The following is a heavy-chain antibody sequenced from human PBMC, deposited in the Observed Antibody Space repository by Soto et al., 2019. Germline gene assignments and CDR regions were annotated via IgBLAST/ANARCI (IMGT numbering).Heavy chain of an antibody. CDR2: TSYDGTNK. D-gene: IGHD2-15*01. J-gene: IGHJ6*02. CDR1: GFTFSTHG. CDR3: AKDLSGARWYYDALDF. Sequence: GGSLRLSCEVSGFTFSTHGMHWVRQAPGKGLEWVAGTSYDGTNKYYARSVQGRFTISRENSMKTLYLQMNSLRTEDTAVYYCAKDLSGARWYYDALDFWGQGTTVTVSS. V-gene: IGHV3-30*18.